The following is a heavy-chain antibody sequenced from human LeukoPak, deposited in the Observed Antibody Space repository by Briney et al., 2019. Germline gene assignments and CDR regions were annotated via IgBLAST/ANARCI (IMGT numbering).Heavy chain of an antibody. CDR2: IIGSGGST. CDR1: GFTFSSYA. Sequence: PGGSLRLSCAASGFTFSSYAMSWVRQAPGKGLEWVSAIIGSGGSTYYADSVKGRFTISRDNSKNTLYLQMNSLRAEDTAVYYCAKDRARVVGATKRDGYFDYWGQGTLVTVSS. J-gene: IGHJ4*02. CDR3: AKDRARVVGATKRDGYFDY. D-gene: IGHD1-26*01. V-gene: IGHV3-23*01.